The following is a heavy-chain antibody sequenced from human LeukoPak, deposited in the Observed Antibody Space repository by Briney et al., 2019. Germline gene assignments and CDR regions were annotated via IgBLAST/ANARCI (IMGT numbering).Heavy chain of an antibody. CDR3: ARDSDPAPAPTDY. J-gene: IGHJ4*02. Sequence: GGSLRLSCAASGFSFSDYYMSWFRQAPGKGLEWVSYISRSSSKIRYADSVKGRFTVSRDNAKNSLYLQMNSLRAEDTPVYYCARDSDPAPAPTDYWGQGTLVTVSS. D-gene: IGHD2-2*01. CDR2: ISRSSSKI. V-gene: IGHV3-11*06. CDR1: GFSFSDYY.